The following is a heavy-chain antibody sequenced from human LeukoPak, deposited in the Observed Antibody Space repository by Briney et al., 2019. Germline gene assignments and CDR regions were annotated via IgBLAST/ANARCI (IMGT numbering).Heavy chain of an antibody. CDR2: IYSGGST. J-gene: IGHJ4*02. V-gene: IGHV3-66*01. CDR3: ARSRRFGELHDY. CDR1: GFTVSSNY. D-gene: IGHD3-10*01. Sequence: GGSLRLSCAASGFTVSSNYMSWVRQAPGKGLEWVPVIYSGGSTYYADSVKGRFTISRDNSKNTLYLQMNSLRAEDTAVYYCARSRRFGELHDYWGQGTLVTVSS.